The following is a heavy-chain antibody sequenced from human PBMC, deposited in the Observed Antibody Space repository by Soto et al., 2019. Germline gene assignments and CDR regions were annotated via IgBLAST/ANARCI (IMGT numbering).Heavy chain of an antibody. CDR2: IIPIFGTA. V-gene: IGHV1-69*13. CDR1: GGTFSSYA. J-gene: IGHJ6*02. Sequence: SVKVSCKASGGTFSSYAISWVRQAPGQGLEWMGGIIPIFGTANYAQKFQGRVTITADESTSTAYMELSSLRSEDTAVYYCAKGPYYDFWSGYWRALDVWGQGTTVTVSS. D-gene: IGHD3-3*01. CDR3: AKGPYYDFWSGYWRALDV.